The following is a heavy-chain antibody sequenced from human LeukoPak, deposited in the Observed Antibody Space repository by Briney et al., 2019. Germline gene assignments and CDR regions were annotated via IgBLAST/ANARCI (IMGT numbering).Heavy chain of an antibody. CDR3: ARDDHQWLRFVFDAFDI. D-gene: IGHD5-12*01. V-gene: IGHV3-33*01. CDR2: IWYDGSNK. J-gene: IGHJ3*02. Sequence: GGSLRLSCAASGFTFSSYGMHWVRQAPGKGLEWVAVIWYDGSNKYYADSVKGRFTISRDNSKNTLYLQMNSRRAEDTAVYYCARDDHQWLRFVFDAFDIWGQGTMVTVSS. CDR1: GFTFSSYG.